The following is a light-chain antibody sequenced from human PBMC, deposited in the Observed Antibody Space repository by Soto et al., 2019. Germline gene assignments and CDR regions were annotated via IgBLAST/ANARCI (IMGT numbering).Light chain of an antibody. J-gene: IGLJ1*01. CDR1: SSDVGGYHY. V-gene: IGLV2-14*03. Sequence: QSVLTQPASVSGSPGQSMTISCTGSSSDVGGYHYVSWYQQHPGKAPKLIIYQVSHRPSGVSDRFSGSKSGNTASLTISGLQGEDEATYYCGSFTSTHTYVFGTGTKVTVL. CDR2: QVS. CDR3: GSFTSTHTYV.